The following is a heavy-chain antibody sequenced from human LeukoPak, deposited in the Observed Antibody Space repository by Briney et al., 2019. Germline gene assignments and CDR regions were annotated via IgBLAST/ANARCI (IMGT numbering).Heavy chain of an antibody. Sequence: GGSLRLSCAASGFTFDDYGMSWVRHAPGKGLEWVSAISGSGGSTYYADSVKGRFTISRDNSKNTLYLQINSLRAEDTALYYCAKALTTSSSSFYYYYYMDVWGKGTTVTVSS. CDR2: ISGSGGST. CDR1: GFTFDDYG. CDR3: AKALTTSSSSFYYYYYMDV. D-gene: IGHD6-6*01. J-gene: IGHJ6*03. V-gene: IGHV3-23*01.